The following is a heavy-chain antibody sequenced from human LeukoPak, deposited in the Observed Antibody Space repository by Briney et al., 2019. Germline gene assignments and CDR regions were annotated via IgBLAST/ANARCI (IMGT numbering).Heavy chain of an antibody. CDR3: ARDENQMWDQNYVLDY. CDR1: GYTFTSYD. J-gene: IGHJ4*02. D-gene: IGHD1-26*01. V-gene: IGHV1-2*02. Sequence: GASVKVSCKASGYTFTSYDINWVRPATGQGLEWMGWINPNSGGTNYAQKFQGRVTMTRDTSISTAYMELSRLRSDDTAVYYCARDENQMWDQNYVLDYWGQGTLVTVSS. CDR2: INPNSGGT.